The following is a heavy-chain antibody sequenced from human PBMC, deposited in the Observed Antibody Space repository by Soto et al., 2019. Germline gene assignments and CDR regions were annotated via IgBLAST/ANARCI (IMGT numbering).Heavy chain of an antibody. D-gene: IGHD3-16*02. CDR3: AGFKEGKIVGLRWLDP. J-gene: IGHJ5*02. Sequence: LEESGGGLVEPGGSLRLTCVGSGVDYRGSYMNWIRQAPGKGLEWISYISDTGRTIHYADSVKGRFVISRDNSRDSLYLQMNELRADDTAIYYCAGFKEGKIVGLRWLDPWGQGTRVTVSS. CDR2: ISDTGRTI. V-gene: IGHV3-11*01. CDR1: GVDYRGSY.